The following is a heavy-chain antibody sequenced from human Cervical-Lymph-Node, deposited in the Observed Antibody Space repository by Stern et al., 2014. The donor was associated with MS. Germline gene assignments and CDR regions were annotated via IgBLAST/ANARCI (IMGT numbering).Heavy chain of an antibody. D-gene: IGHD3-3*01. Sequence: EVQLVESGAEVRKPGESLTISCLASGYSFYSYWIGWVRQMPGKGLEWMGIIYPGDSDIRYSPSFQGQVTISTAQSINTAHLQWSSLKASDTAMYYCARRGVTTRFDYWGQGTLVTVSS. CDR1: GYSFYSYW. CDR3: ARRGVTTRFDY. J-gene: IGHJ4*02. V-gene: IGHV5-51*01. CDR2: IYPGDSDI.